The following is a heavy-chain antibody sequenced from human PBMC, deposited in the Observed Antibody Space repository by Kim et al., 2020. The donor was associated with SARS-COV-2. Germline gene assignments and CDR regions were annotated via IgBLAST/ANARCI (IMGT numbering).Heavy chain of an antibody. V-gene: IGHV1-69*04. CDR3: ARDLGADPVRGYGMDV. J-gene: IGHJ6*02. D-gene: IGHD3-10*01. CDR2: IIPILGIA. Sequence: SVKVSCKASGGTFSSYTISWVRQAPGQGLEWMGRIIPILGIANYAQKFQGRVTITADKSTSTAYMELSSLRSEDTAVYYCARDLGADPVRGYGMDVWGQGTTVTVSS. CDR1: GGTFSSYT.